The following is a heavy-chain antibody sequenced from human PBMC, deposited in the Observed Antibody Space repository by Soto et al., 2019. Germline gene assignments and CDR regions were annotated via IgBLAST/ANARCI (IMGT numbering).Heavy chain of an antibody. CDR3: ARDGYSSSWGYFQH. V-gene: IGHV4-4*02. D-gene: IGHD6-13*01. CDR2: IYHSGST. J-gene: IGHJ1*01. CDR1: GGSISSSNW. Sequence: QVQLQESGPGLVKPSGTLSLTCAVSGGSISSSNWWSWVRQPPGKGLEWIGEIYHSGSTNYNPSLKSRVTISVDNSKNQLPLKLSSVTAADTAVYYCARDGYSSSWGYFQHWGQGTLVNVSS.